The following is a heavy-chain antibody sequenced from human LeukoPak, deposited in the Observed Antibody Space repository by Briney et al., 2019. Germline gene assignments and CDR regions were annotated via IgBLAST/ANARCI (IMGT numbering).Heavy chain of an antibody. Sequence: PSETLSLTCAGSDYSISSGIYWGWIRRPPGKGLEWFGGSSYSGDTHYNPSLKNQLTMSLDMSKKQSSLKLSSVTAADTAVYYCAREPSTGWFSSWFDPWGQGTLVTVSS. CDR2: SSYSGDT. V-gene: IGHV4-38-2*01. J-gene: IGHJ5*02. CDR3: AREPSTGWFSSWFDP. D-gene: IGHD6-19*01. CDR1: DYSISSGIY.